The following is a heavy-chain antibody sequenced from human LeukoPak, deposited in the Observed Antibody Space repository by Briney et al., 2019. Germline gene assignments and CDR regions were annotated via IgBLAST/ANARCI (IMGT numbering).Heavy chain of an antibody. CDR1: GFTFSSYW. D-gene: IGHD2-15*01. Sequence: PGGSLRLSCAASGFTFSSYWMTWVRQAPGKGLEWVSCISSSSSSIYYGDSVKGRFTISRDNAKNSLYLQMNSLRAEDTAVYYCARDQGTPGPSYFDSWGQGTLVTVSS. CDR2: ISSSSSSI. J-gene: IGHJ4*02. V-gene: IGHV3-21*01. CDR3: ARDQGTPGPSYFDS.